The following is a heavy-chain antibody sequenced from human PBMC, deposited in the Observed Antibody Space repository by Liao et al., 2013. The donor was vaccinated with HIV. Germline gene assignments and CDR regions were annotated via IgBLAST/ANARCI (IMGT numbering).Heavy chain of an antibody. D-gene: IGHD3-10*01. CDR3: ARGFRIRGAFDF. J-gene: IGHJ4*02. Sequence: QVQLQESGPGLVKPSQTLSLTCSVSNGSISNGYFYWTWIRQPPGKGLEWLGEINHSGGTNYNPSLKSRVSMSTDTSKNQFSLTLTSVTAADTAIYFCARGFRIRGAFDFWGRGSLVTVSS. V-gene: IGHV4-30-4*08. CDR2: INHSGGT. CDR1: NGSISNGYFY.